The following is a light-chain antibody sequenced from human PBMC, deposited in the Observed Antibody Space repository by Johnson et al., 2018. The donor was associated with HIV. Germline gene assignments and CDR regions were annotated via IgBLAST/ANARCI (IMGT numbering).Light chain of an antibody. Sequence: VLTQPPSVSAAPGQKVTISCSGSSSNIGRNYVSWYQQLPGTAPKLLMYKNNQRPSGVPDRFSGSKSGTSASLVISGLQAEDAADYYCAAWDDTLKGVFGTGTKLTVL. CDR2: KNN. J-gene: IGLJ1*01. CDR3: AAWDDTLKGV. CDR1: SSNIGRNY. V-gene: IGLV1-47*01.